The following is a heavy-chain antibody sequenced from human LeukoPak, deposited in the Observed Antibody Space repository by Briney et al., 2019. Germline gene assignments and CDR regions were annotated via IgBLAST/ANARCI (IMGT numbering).Heavy chain of an antibody. V-gene: IGHV3-23*01. CDR2: ISGSDGST. D-gene: IGHD2-15*01. J-gene: IGHJ4*02. Sequence: GGSLRLSCTAPGFTFSNYAMSWVRQAPGKGLEWVSTISGSDGSTYYADSVKGRFTISRDNSKNTPYLQMNSLRVEDTAIYYCAKGRGYCTGGSCYSDYWVQGTLVTVSS. CDR1: GFTFSNYA. CDR3: AKGRGYCTGGSCYSDY.